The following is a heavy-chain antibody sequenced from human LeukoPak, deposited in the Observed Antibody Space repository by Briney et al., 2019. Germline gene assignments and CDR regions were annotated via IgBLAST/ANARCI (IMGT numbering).Heavy chain of an antibody. V-gene: IGHV3-23*01. Sequence: GGSLRLSCAASGLTFSTSAMTWVRQAPGKGLEWVSAISGGGGSTYYADSVKGRFTISRDNSKNTLYLQMNSLRAEDTAVYYCAKRPTATTGFDPWGQGTLVTVSS. CDR1: GLTFSTSA. J-gene: IGHJ5*02. CDR2: ISGGGGST. CDR3: AKRPTATTGFDP. D-gene: IGHD1-1*01.